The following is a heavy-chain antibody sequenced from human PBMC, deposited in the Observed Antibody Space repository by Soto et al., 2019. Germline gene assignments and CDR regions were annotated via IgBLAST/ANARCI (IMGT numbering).Heavy chain of an antibody. CDR1: GFTFTRYS. CDR3: ARESEDLTSNFDP. CDR2: ISSTTNYI. J-gene: IGHJ5*02. V-gene: IGHV3-21*06. Sequence: RLSCAASGFTFTRYSMNWVRQAPGKGLEWVSSISSTTNYIYYGDSMKGRFTISRDNAKNSLYLEMNSLRAEDTAVYYCARESEDLTSNFDPWGQGALVTVSS. D-gene: IGHD1-7*01.